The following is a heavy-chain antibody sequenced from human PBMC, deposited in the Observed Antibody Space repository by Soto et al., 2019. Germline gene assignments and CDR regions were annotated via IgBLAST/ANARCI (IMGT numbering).Heavy chain of an antibody. CDR3: ATQEVGGSYVYTFDP. V-gene: IGHV4-39*02. CDR2: IYYSGST. Sequence: QLQLQESGPGLVKPSETLSLTCTVSGGSISSSSYYWGWIRQPPGKGLEWIGSIYYSGSTYYNPSLKSRVTIPVDTSKHHFSLKLSSVTAADTAVYYCATQEVGGSYVYTFDPWGQGTLVTVSS. CDR1: GGSISSSSYY. D-gene: IGHD1-26*01. J-gene: IGHJ5*02.